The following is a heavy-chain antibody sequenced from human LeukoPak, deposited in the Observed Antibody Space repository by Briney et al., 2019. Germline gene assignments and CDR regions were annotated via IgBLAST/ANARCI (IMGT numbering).Heavy chain of an antibody. Sequence: PSETLSLTCTVSGGSISSGDYHWSWIRQPPGKGLEWIGFIYYSGSTYYNLSLKSRVTISVDTSKNQFSLKLSSVTAADTAVYYCARSRDSSGYYLLGYWGQGTLVTVSS. D-gene: IGHD3-22*01. CDR2: IYYSGST. J-gene: IGHJ4*02. CDR1: GGSISSGDYH. CDR3: ARSRDSSGYYLLGY. V-gene: IGHV4-30-4*01.